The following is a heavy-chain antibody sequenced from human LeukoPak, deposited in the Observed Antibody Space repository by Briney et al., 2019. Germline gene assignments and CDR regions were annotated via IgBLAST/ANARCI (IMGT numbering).Heavy chain of an antibody. Sequence: GASVRVSCKASGYTFTSYAMHWVRQAPGQRLEWMGWINAGNGNTKYSQKFQGRVTIARDTSASTAYMELSSLRSEDTAVYYCARDQAGCSGGSCLFYYYYGMDVWGQGTTVTVSS. CDR1: GYTFTSYA. D-gene: IGHD2-15*01. CDR2: INAGNGNT. CDR3: ARDQAGCSGGSCLFYYYYGMDV. J-gene: IGHJ6*02. V-gene: IGHV1-3*01.